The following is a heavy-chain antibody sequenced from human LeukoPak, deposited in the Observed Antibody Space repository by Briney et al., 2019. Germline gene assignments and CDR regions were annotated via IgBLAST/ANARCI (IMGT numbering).Heavy chain of an antibody. CDR3: ARGATVTTLIINWFDP. D-gene: IGHD4-17*01. Sequence: GGSLRLSCAASGFTFSSYSMNWVRQAPGKGLEWVSSFSSSSSYIYYADSVKGRFTISRDNAKNSLYLQMNSLRAEDTAVYYCARGATVTTLIINWFDPWGQGTLVTVSS. V-gene: IGHV3-21*01. CDR1: GFTFSSYS. J-gene: IGHJ5*02. CDR2: FSSSSSYI.